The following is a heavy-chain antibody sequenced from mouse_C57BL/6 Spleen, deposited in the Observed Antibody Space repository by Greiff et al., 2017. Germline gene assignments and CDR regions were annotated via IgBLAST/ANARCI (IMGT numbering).Heavy chain of an antibody. J-gene: IGHJ3*01. D-gene: IGHD3-2*02. Sequence: QVQLQQSGAELVKPGASVKLSCKASGYTFTSYWMQWVKQRPGQGLEWIGEIDPSDSYTNYNQKFKGKATLTVDTSSSTAYMQLSSLTSEDSAVYYCAREGSGPVAYWGQGTLVTVSA. CDR2: IDPSDSYT. CDR1: GYTFTSYW. CDR3: AREGSGPVAY. V-gene: IGHV1-50*01.